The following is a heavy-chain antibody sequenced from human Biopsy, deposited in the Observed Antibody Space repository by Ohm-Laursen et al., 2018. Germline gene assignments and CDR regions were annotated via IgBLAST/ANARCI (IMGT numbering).Heavy chain of an antibody. CDR2: IYYSGGT. CDR1: GGSMTGYE. D-gene: IGHD1-26*01. CDR3: ARVEAGTYDALDI. J-gene: IGHJ3*02. V-gene: IGHV4-59*01. Sequence: GTLSLTCSVSGGSMTGYEWSWIRLAPGKGLEWIGYIYYSGGTEYNPSLASRVTFSVDMSKSQFSLELYSVTAADAAVYYCARVEAGTYDALDIWGQGTLVAVSA.